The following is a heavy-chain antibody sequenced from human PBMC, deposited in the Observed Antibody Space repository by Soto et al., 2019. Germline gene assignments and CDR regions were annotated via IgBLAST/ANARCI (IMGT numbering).Heavy chain of an antibody. V-gene: IGHV1-18*01. CDR2: ISAYNGNT. D-gene: IGHD2-15*01. Sequence: GASVKVSCKASGYTFTSYVISWVRQAPGQGLEWMGWISAYNGNTNYAQKLQGRVTMTTDTSKSTAYMELRSLRSDDTAVYYCARDSDYCSGGSCYYNWFDPWGQGTLVTVSS. CDR3: ARDSDYCSGGSCYYNWFDP. J-gene: IGHJ5*02. CDR1: GYTFTSYV.